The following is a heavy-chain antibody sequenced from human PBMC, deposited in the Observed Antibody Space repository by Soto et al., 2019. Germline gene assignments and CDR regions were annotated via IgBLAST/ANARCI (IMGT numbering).Heavy chain of an antibody. CDR3: AREGSYSSYNFAHGIQLWSFDF. V-gene: IGHV4-4*07. CDR2: IFFSGST. D-gene: IGHD5-18*01. J-gene: IGHJ4*02. CDR1: AGSITTFY. Sequence: PSETLSLTCTVSAGSITTFYWSWVRQPAGKGLEWIGRIFFSGSTSFNPSLESRVTMSVDTSKNHFSVNLRSVTAADMAVYYCAREGSYSSYNFAHGIQLWSFDFWGQGALVTVSS.